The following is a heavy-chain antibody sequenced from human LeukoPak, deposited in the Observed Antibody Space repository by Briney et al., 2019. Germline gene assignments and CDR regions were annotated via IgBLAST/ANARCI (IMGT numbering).Heavy chain of an antibody. Sequence: ASVKVSCKASGGTFSSYAISWVRRAPGQGLEWMGGIIPIFGTANYAQKFQGRVTITADESTSTAYMELSSLRSEDTAVYYCATGGATVHYYGMDVWGQGTTVTVSS. CDR3: ATGGATVHYYGMDV. V-gene: IGHV1-69*13. CDR1: GGTFSSYA. D-gene: IGHD1-26*01. CDR2: IIPIFGTA. J-gene: IGHJ6*02.